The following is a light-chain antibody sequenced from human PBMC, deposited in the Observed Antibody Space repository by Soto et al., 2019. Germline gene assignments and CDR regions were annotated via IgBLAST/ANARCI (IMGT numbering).Light chain of an antibody. CDR2: SNN. J-gene: IGLJ3*02. CDR3: GAWDVSLICFGV. CDR1: SSNIVSNT. V-gene: IGLV1-44*01. Sequence: QSVLTQPPSASGTPGQSVTISCSGSSSNIVSNTVNWYQQLPGTAPKLVIYSNNQRPSGVPDRFSGSKSGTSASLAIRGLHFEDAVDYYWGAWDVSLICFGVFAGGAK.